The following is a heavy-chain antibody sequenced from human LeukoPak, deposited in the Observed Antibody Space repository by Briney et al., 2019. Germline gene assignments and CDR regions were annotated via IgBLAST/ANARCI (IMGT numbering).Heavy chain of an antibody. D-gene: IGHD4-17*01. V-gene: IGHV4-34*01. CDR1: GGSFSGYY. Sequence: SETPSLTRAVYGGSFSGYYWSWIRQPPRKGLEWIGEINHSGSTNYNPYLKSRVTIPVDTSKKQISLKLSSVTAADTAVYYCARGPLYGEDDAFDVWGKGTMVTVAS. CDR3: ARGPLYGEDDAFDV. J-gene: IGHJ3*01. CDR2: INHSGST.